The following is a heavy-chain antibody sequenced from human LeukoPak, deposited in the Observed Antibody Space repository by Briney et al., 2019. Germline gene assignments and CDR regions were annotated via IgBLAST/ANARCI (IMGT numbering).Heavy chain of an antibody. CDR2: IIPIFGTA. CDR3: ARRGNWNDFDY. V-gene: IGHV1-69*01. Sequence: ASVKVSCKASGGTFSSYAISWVRQAPGQGLEWMGGIIPIFGTANYAQKFQGRVTITADESTSTAYMELSSLRSEDTAVYYCARRGNWNDFDYWGQGTLVIVSP. J-gene: IGHJ4*02. D-gene: IGHD1-20*01. CDR1: GGTFSSYA.